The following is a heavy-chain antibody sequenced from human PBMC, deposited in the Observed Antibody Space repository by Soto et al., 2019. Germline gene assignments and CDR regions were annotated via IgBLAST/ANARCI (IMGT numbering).Heavy chain of an antibody. J-gene: IGHJ4*02. CDR2: ISWNSGSI. V-gene: IGHV3-9*01. Sequence: EVQLVESGGGLVQPGRSLRLSCAASGFTFDDYGMHWVRQAPGKGLEWVSGISWNSGSIGYADSVKGRFTISRDNAKSSLYLQMNSLRAEDTALYYCAKEGEATADFDYWGQGTLVTVSS. CDR1: GFTFDDYG. D-gene: IGHD1-26*01. CDR3: AKEGEATADFDY.